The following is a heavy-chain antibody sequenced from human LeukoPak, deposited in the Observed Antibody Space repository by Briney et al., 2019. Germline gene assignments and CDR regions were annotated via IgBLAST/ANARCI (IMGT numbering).Heavy chain of an antibody. CDR1: GDSISSGGYY. V-gene: IGHV4-30-2*01. J-gene: IGHJ4*02. Sequence: KPSQTLSLTCTVSGDSISSGGYYWSWIRQPPGKGLEWIGYISPSGGTFYNPSLKSRVTISVDRSKNQLSLKLTSVTAADTAVYFCARAEFAFYYYGSGSPLDYWGQGTLVTVSS. CDR2: ISPSGGT. CDR3: ARAEFAFYYYGSGSPLDY. D-gene: IGHD3-10*01.